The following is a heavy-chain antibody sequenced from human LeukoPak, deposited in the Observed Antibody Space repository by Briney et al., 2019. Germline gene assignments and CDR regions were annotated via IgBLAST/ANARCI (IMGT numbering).Heavy chain of an antibody. V-gene: IGHV1-69*13. CDR1: GGTLISYA. D-gene: IGHD3-22*01. Sequence: SVKVSCMASGGTLISYAISWVRQAPGQGLEWMGGIIPIFGTANYAQKFQGRVTITADESTSTAYMELSSLRSEDTAVYYCARSSRYYDSSGLQAYYFNYWGQGTLVTVSS. CDR2: IIPIFGTA. CDR3: ARSSRYYDSSGLQAYYFNY. J-gene: IGHJ4*02.